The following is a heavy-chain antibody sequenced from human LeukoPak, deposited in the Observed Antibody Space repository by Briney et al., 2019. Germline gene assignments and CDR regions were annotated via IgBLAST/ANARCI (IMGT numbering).Heavy chain of an antibody. CDR3: VGGYGWLPDY. D-gene: IGHD6-19*01. CDR1: GVTLSELW. CDR2: IKQDGSEK. J-gene: IGHJ4*02. V-gene: IGHV3-7*04. Sequence: GGSLRLSCAGYGVTLSELWMNWVRQVPGKGLEWVANIKQDGSEKKYVDSVKGRFTISRDNAKNSVYLQMNSLRVDDTAVYYCVGGYGWLPDYWGQGALVTVSS.